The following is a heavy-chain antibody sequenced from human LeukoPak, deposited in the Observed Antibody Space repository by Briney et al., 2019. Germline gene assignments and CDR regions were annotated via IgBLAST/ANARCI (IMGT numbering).Heavy chain of an antibody. Sequence: GRSLRLSCAASGLTFNRYAMHWVRHAPGKGLEWVASISSESSTTDYADSVKGRFTISRDNAKNSLYLQMNGLRPEDTALYYCAKDMGGRANGAFDVWGQGTTVTVSS. D-gene: IGHD3-16*01. CDR1: GLTFNRYA. V-gene: IGHV3-9*01. CDR2: ISSESSTT. CDR3: AKDMGGRANGAFDV. J-gene: IGHJ3*01.